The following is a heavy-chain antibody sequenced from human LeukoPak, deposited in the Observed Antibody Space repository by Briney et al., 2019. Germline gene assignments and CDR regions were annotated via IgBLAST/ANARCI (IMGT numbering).Heavy chain of an antibody. CDR3: ARERGDDYDFEY. CDR1: GYTFTSYD. J-gene: IGHJ4*02. V-gene: IGHV1-8*01. D-gene: IGHD4-17*01. Sequence: VASVKVSCKASGYTFTSYDINWVRQATGQGLEWMGWMNPNSGNTGYAQKFQGRVTMTRNTSISTAYMELSSLRSEDTAVYYCARERGDDYDFEYWGQGTLVTVSS. CDR2: MNPNSGNT.